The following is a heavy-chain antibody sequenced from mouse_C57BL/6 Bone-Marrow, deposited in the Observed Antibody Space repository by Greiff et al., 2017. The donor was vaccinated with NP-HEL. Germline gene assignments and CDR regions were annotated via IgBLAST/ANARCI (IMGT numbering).Heavy chain of an antibody. CDR2: IDPETGGT. V-gene: IGHV1-15*01. J-gene: IGHJ2*01. Sequence: VQLQQSGAELVRPGASVTLSCKASGYTFTDYEMHWVKQTPVHGLEWIGAIDPETGGTAYNQKFKGKAILTADKSSSTAYMELRSLTSEDSAVFYGTRTLFLRYYLDYWGRGTTLTAAS. D-gene: IGHD1-1*01. CDR3: TRTLFLRYYLDY. CDR1: GYTFTDYE.